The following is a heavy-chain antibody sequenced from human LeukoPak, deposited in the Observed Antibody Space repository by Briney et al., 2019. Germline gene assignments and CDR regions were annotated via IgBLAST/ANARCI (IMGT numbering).Heavy chain of an antibody. Sequence: GGSLRLSCAASGFTFSRYSMNWVRQAPGKGLEWVSYISSSSTIYYADSVKGRFTISRDNAKNSLYLQMNSLRAEDTAVYYCARADLNTNGDYWGQGTLVTVSS. J-gene: IGHJ4*02. CDR3: ARADLNTNGDY. CDR2: ISSSSTI. CDR1: GFTFSRYS. V-gene: IGHV3-48*04. D-gene: IGHD2-8*01.